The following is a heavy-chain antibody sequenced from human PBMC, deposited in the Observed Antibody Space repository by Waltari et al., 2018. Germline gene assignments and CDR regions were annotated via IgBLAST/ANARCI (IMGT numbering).Heavy chain of an antibody. J-gene: IGHJ4*02. CDR1: GGSFSGYY. V-gene: IGHV4-34*01. CDR3: NILNPQVYSYFDY. CDR2: INHSGST. D-gene: IGHD3-3*02. Sequence: QVQLQQWGAGLLKPSETLSLTCAVYGGSFSGYYWSWIRQPPGKGLEWIGEINHSGSTNYNPSLKSRVTISVDTSKNQFSLKLSSVTAADTAVYYCNILNPQVYSYFDYWGQGTLVTVSS.